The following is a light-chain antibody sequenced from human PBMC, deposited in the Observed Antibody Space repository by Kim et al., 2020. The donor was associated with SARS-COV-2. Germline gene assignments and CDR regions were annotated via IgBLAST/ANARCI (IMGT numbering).Light chain of an antibody. V-gene: IGLV3-25*03. Sequence: SYELTQPPSVSVSPGQTARITCSGDALPKQYAYWYQQKPGQAPVLGIYKDSERPSGIPERFSGSSSGTTVTLTISGVQAEDEDDYNCQSADSSGTSFGGG. CDR3: QSADSSGTS. CDR1: ALPKQY. J-gene: IGLJ3*02. CDR2: KDS.